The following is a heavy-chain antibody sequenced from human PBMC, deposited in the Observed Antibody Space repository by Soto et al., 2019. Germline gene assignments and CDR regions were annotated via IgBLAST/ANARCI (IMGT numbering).Heavy chain of an antibody. Sequence: EVQLLESGGGLVQPGGSLRLSCAASGFTFSSYAMSWVRQAPGKGLEWVSAISGSGGSTYYADSVKGRFTISRDKSKNPVYLEKNHLGGQDTGGYYRAKGATGGGFFYYGMDVWGQGTTVTVSS. V-gene: IGHV3-23*01. CDR2: ISGSGGST. CDR1: GFTFSSYA. CDR3: AKGATGGGFFYYGMDV. J-gene: IGHJ6*02. D-gene: IGHD1-26*01.